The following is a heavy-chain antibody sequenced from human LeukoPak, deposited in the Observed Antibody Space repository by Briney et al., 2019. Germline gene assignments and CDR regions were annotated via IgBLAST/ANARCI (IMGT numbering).Heavy chain of an antibody. CDR2: IRTSGSTI. Sequence: GGSLRLSCAASGFTFSSYEMHWVRLAPGKGLEWVSYIRTSGSTIYYADSVKGRFTISRDDAKNSLYLQMNSLGADDTAAYYCVREGASGWTFDYWGQGALVTVSS. J-gene: IGHJ4*02. CDR3: VREGASGWTFDY. D-gene: IGHD6-19*01. CDR1: GFTFSSYE. V-gene: IGHV3-48*03.